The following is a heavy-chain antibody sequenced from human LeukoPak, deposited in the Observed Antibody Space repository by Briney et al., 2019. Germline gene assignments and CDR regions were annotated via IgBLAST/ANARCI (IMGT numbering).Heavy chain of an antibody. Sequence: GEPLKISCKGSGYSFFTHWIGWVRQMPEKGLEWMGIIYPGDSDTKYSPSFQGQVTISADRSLSTAYLQWSSLKASDTAMYYCAFSHYYDSSGYSYFDYWGQGTLVTVSS. J-gene: IGHJ4*02. D-gene: IGHD3-22*01. CDR1: GYSFFTHW. CDR3: AFSHYYDSSGYSYFDY. V-gene: IGHV5-51*01. CDR2: IYPGDSDT.